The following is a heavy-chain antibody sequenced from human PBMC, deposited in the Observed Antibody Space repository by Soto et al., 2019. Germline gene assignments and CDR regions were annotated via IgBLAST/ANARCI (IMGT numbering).Heavy chain of an antibody. CDR2: INHSGST. D-gene: IGHD2-21*02. CDR1: RGSFSGYS. Sequence: SEALSLRCAVARGSFSGYSWGWIRGPPGTRPEWIGEINHSGSTNYSPSLKSRVTISVDTSKNQFSLKLSSVPAEDTAVYYCARGIFYCGGDCYSNSVAPFDYWGQGTLV. J-gene: IGHJ4*02. V-gene: IGHV4-34*01. CDR3: ARGIFYCGGDCYSNSVAPFDY.